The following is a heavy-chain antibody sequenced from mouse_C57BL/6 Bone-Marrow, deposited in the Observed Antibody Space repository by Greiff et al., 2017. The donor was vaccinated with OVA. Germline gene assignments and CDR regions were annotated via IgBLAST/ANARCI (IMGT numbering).Heavy chain of an antibody. D-gene: IGHD3-2*02. V-gene: IGHV3-6*01. CDR1: GYSITSGYY. J-gene: IGHJ1*03. CDR2: ISYDGSN. CDR3: ARATAQATRWYFDV. Sequence: EVQLQQSGPGLVKPSQSLSLTCSVTGYSITSGYYWNWIRQFPGNKLEWMGYISYDGSNNYNPSLKNRISITRDTSKNQFFLKLNSVTTEDTATYYCARATAQATRWYFDVWGTGTTVTVSS.